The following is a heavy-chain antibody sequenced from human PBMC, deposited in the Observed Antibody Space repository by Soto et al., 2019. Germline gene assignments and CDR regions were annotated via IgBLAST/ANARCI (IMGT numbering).Heavy chain of an antibody. CDR1: GGSISSSSYY. CDR2: IYYSGST. V-gene: IGHV4-39*01. Sequence: SETLSLTCAVSGGSISSSSYYWGWIRQPPGEGLEWIGSIYYSGSTYYNPSLKSRVTISVDTSKNQFSLKLSSVTAADTAVYYCARHLRPMTYYYGMDVWGQGTTVTVSS. CDR3: ARHLRPMTYYYGMDV. D-gene: IGHD3-22*01. J-gene: IGHJ6*02.